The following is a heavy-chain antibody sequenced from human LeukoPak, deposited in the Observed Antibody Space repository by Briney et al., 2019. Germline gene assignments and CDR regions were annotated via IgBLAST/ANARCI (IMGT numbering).Heavy chain of an antibody. D-gene: IGHD4-23*01. CDR3: ARGADYGGNLFFLNY. J-gene: IGHJ4*02. CDR1: GFTFSSYG. V-gene: IGHV3-33*01. CDR2: IWYDGSNK. Sequence: GGSLRLSCAASGFTFSSYGMHWVRQAPGKGLEWVAVIWYDGSNKYYADSVKGRFTISRDNSKNTLYLQMNSLRAEDTAVYYCARGADYGGNLFFLNYWGQGTLVTVSS.